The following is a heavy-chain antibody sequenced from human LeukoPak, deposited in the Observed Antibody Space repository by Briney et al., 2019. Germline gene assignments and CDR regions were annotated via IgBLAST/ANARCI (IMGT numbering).Heavy chain of an antibody. V-gene: IGHV4-34*01. Sequence: LSLTXAVYGGSFSGYYWSWIRQPPGKGLEWIGEINHSGSTNYNPSLKSRVTISVDTSKNQFSLKLSSVTAADTAVYYCARSFLGGWYYFDYWGQGTLVTVSS. CDR1: GGSFSGYY. CDR2: INHSGST. D-gene: IGHD6-19*01. CDR3: ARSFLGGWYYFDY. J-gene: IGHJ4*02.